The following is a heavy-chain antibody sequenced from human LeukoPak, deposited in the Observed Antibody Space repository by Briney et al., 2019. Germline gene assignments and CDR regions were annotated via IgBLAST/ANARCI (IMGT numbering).Heavy chain of an antibody. Sequence: PSETLPLTCAVYGGPFSGYYWSWIPQPPGKGLEWIGENNHSGSTNYNPSLKSRVTISVDTSKNQFSLKLSSVTAADTAVYYCARGWRYASYSSSSRWFDPWGQGTLVTVSS. CDR2: NNHSGST. D-gene: IGHD6-6*01. J-gene: IGHJ5*02. V-gene: IGHV4-34*01. CDR1: GGPFSGYY. CDR3: ARGWRYASYSSSSRWFDP.